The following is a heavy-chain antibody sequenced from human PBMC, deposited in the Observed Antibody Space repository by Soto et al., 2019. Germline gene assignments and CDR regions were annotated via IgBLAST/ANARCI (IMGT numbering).Heavy chain of an antibody. CDR1: GFTFSSYG. CDR2: ISYDGSNK. D-gene: IGHD2-15*01. CDR3: ANPRGPPFQH. J-gene: IGHJ1*01. Sequence: GGSLRLSCAASGFTFSSYGTHWVRQAPGKGLEWVAVISYDGSNKYYADSVKGRFTISRDNSKNTLYLQMNSLRAEDTAVYYCANPRGPPFQHWGQGTLVTVSS. V-gene: IGHV3-30*18.